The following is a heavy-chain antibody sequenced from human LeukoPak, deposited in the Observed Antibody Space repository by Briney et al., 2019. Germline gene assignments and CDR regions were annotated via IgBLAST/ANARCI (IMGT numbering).Heavy chain of an antibody. D-gene: IGHD2-8*02. CDR2: IFPSGGEI. J-gene: IGHJ4*02. CDR1: GFTFSTFA. V-gene: IGHV3-23*01. CDR3: ATYRQVLLPFES. Sequence: SGGSLRFSCAASGFTFSTFAMIWVRQPPGKGLEWVSSIFPSGGEIHYADSVRGRFTISRDNSKSTLSLQMNSLRAEDTAIYYCATYRQVLLPFESWGQGTLVTVSS.